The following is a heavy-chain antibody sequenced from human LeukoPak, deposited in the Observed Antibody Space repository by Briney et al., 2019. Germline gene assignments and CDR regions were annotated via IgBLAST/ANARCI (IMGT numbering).Heavy chain of an antibody. CDR3: VGGSSSWSWYFKL. J-gene: IGHJ2*01. V-gene: IGHV4-59*01. D-gene: IGHD6-13*01. Sequence: PSETLSLTCTVSGGSISSFYWSWIRQPPGKGLEWIGYIHYSGSTGYNPSLRSRVTLSVDTSKNQFSLKLTSVTAADTAIYYCVGGSSSWSWYFKLWGRGTLVTVSS. CDR1: GGSISSFY. CDR2: IHYSGST.